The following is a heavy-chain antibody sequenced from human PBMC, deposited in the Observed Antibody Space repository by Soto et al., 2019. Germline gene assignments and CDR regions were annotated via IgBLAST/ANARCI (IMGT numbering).Heavy chain of an antibody. Sequence: QVPLVQSGAEVKPPGSSVKVSCQASGGTFSSSTVNWVRQAPGQGLEWMGGIIPVFGTANYAQKFQGRLTINGSESTGTDYMELNGSRSEDRAVYYCGGNSRGGGGGSAFDIWGQGTM. CDR1: GGTFSSST. CDR3: GGNSRGGGGGSAFDI. CDR2: IIPVFGTA. V-gene: IGHV1-69*01. D-gene: IGHD1-26*01. J-gene: IGHJ3*02.